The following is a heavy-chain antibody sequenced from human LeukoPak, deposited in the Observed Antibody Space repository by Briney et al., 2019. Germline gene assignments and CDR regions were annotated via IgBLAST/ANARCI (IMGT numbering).Heavy chain of an antibody. CDR1: GGSFSGYY. D-gene: IGHD3-16*01. J-gene: IGHJ3*02. CDR2: INHSGST. CDR3: ARRGNPFDSDKKAFDI. V-gene: IGHV4-34*01. Sequence: SETLSLTCAVYGGSFSGYYWSWIRQPPGKGLGWIGEINHSGSTNYNPSLKSRVTISVDTSKNQFSLKLSSVTAADTAVYYCARRGNPFDSDKKAFDIWGQGTMVTVSS.